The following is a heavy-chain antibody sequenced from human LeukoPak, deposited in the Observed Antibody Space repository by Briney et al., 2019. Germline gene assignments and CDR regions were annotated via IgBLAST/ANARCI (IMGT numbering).Heavy chain of an antibody. CDR2: IYYSGST. D-gene: IGHD3-3*01. Sequence: SETLSLTCTVSGGSISSGGYYWSWIRQHPGKGLEWIGYIYYSGSTYYNPSLKSRVTISVDTSKNQFSLKLSSVTAADTAVYYCARGFLEWFPRRGMDVWGQGTTVTVSS. V-gene: IGHV4-31*03. CDR3: ARGFLEWFPRRGMDV. J-gene: IGHJ6*01. CDR1: GGSISSGGYY.